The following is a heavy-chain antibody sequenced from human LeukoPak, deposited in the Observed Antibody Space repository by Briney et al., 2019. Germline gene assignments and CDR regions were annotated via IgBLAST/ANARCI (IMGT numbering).Heavy chain of an antibody. CDR3: AYYYYGSRYFDY. CDR2: IDPGDSRV. CDR1: EYYFTSYW. D-gene: IGHD3-10*01. V-gene: IGHV5-10-1*01. J-gene: IGHJ4*02. Sequence: GESLKISCKGSEYYFTSYWIGWVRQMPGKGLEWMGRIDPGDSRVKYSPSFQGHVTMSVDKSINTAYPQWSSLKASDTAIYYCAYYYYGSRYFDYWGQGTRVTVSS.